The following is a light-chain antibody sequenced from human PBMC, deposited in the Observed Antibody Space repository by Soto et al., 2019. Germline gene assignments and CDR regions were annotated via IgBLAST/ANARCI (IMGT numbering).Light chain of an antibody. V-gene: IGKV1-6*01. J-gene: IGKJ2*01. Sequence: AIQMTQAPSSLSSSVGDRVTITCRASQGIRNDLGWYQQKPGKAPKLLIYAASNLQNGVPSRLSGSGSGTDFTLTISSLQPEDFATYYCLQDYNYPYTFGQGTQLEIK. CDR2: AAS. CDR3: LQDYNYPYT. CDR1: QGIRND.